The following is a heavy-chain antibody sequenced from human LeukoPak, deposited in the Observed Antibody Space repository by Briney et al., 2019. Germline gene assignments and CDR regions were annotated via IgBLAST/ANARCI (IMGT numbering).Heavy chain of an antibody. CDR3: ARESSSGWTYFDY. CDR1: GGSISSSNW. CDR2: IYHSGST. J-gene: IGHJ4*02. Sequence: SGTLSLTCAVSGGSISSSNWWSWVRQPPGKGLEWIGEIYHSGSTNYNPSLKSRVTISVDKSKNQFSLKLSSVTAADTAVYYCARESSSGWTYFDYWGQGTLVTVSS. D-gene: IGHD6-19*01. V-gene: IGHV4-4*02.